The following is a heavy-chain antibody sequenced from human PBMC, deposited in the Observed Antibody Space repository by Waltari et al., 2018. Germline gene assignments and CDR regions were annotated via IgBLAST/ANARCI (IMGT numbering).Heavy chain of an antibody. V-gene: IGHV4-34*01. Sequence: QVQLHQWGAGLLKPSETLSLTCAVYGGSLSDYYWSWIRQPPGKGLEWLGEINHSGSANSNPSLKSRVIISVDTSKNHFSLKLSSVTAADTAVYSCARHLMGGRGAFDVWGQGTMVTVSS. D-gene: IGHD3-16*01. CDR2: INHSGSA. J-gene: IGHJ3*01. CDR1: GGSLSDYY. CDR3: ARHLMGGRGAFDV.